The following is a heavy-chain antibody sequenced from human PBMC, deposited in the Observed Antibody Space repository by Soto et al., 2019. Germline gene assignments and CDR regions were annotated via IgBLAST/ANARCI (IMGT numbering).Heavy chain of an antibody. V-gene: IGHV3-30*03. Sequence: QVQLVESGGGVVQPGRSLRLSCAASGFTFSSYGMHWVRQAPGKGLEWVAVISDDGSNKYYADPVKGRFTISRDKSKNTLYLQMNSLRAEDTAVYYCATGADIVVVPAAGGFDPWGQGTLVTVSS. J-gene: IGHJ5*02. CDR3: ATGADIVVVPAAGGFDP. D-gene: IGHD2-2*01. CDR2: ISDDGSNK. CDR1: GFTFSSYG.